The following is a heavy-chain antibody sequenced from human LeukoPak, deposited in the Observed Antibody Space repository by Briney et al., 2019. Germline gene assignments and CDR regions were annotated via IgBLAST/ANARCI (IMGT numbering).Heavy chain of an antibody. V-gene: IGHV1-8*03. D-gene: IGHD3-10*01. CDR3: ARALRPGSPFDY. CDR1: GYTFTSYD. Sequence: ASVKVSCKASGYTFTSYDINWVRQATGQGLEWMGWMNPNSGNTGYAQKFQGRATITRNTSISTAYMELSSLRSEDTAVYYCARALRPGSPFDYWGQGTLVTVSS. J-gene: IGHJ4*02. CDR2: MNPNSGNT.